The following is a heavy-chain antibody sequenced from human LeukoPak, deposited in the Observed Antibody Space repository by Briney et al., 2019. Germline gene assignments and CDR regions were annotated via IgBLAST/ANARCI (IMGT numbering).Heavy chain of an antibody. CDR2: IYSGGST. CDR3: TRDLAAVPGPRMDV. J-gene: IGHJ6*02. CDR1: GFTVSSNY. D-gene: IGHD6-19*01. Sequence: GGSLRLSCAASGFTVSSNYMSWVRQAPGKGLEWVSVIYSGGSTYYADSVKGRFTISRDNARNSLYLQMDSLRDDDTAMYFRTRDLAAVPGPRMDVWGQGTTVTVSS. V-gene: IGHV3-53*01.